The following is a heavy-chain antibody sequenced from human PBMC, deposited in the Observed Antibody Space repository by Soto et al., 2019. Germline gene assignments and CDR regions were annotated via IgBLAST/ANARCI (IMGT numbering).Heavy chain of an antibody. CDR2: VYSNGAT. CDR1: GGSMSGLY. Sequence: QVQLQEAGPGLVKPSETLSITCNVSGGSMSGLYWSWIRQSPLKGLEWIGYVYSNGATNYNPSFKGRVPLSVDTSKNQFSLKLTSVTAADTAVYYCARGMDRKIGLFDLWGPGNLITVAS. D-gene: IGHD3-16*01. J-gene: IGHJ5*02. V-gene: IGHV4-59*11. CDR3: ARGMDRKIGLFDL.